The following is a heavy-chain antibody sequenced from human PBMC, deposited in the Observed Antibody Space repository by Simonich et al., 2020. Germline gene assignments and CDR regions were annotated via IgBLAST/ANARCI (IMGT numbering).Heavy chain of an antibody. CDR3: ARVPGIYYYYGMDV. CDR2: INPNRGGT. D-gene: IGHD3-10*01. V-gene: IGHV1-2*06. CDR1: GYTFTGYY. J-gene: IGHJ6*02. Sequence: GAEVKKPGASVKVSCKASGYTFTGYYMHWVRQAPGQGLEWMGRINPNRGGTNYAQKCQGRVTMTRDTSISTAYMELSRLRSDDTAVYYCARVPGIYYYYGMDVWGQGTTVTVSS.